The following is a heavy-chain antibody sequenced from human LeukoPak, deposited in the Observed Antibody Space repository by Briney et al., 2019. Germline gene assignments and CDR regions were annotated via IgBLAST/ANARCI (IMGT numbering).Heavy chain of an antibody. CDR1: GYTFTSYD. CDR3: ASFQNHYYDSSGYYQGFDP. Sequence: GASVKVSCKASGYTFTSYDINWVRQATGQGLEWMGWMNPNSGNTGYAQKFQGRVTMTRNTSISTAYMELSSLRSEDTAVYYCASFQNHYYDSSGYYQGFDPWGQGTLVTVSS. D-gene: IGHD3-22*01. V-gene: IGHV1-8*01. J-gene: IGHJ5*02. CDR2: MNPNSGNT.